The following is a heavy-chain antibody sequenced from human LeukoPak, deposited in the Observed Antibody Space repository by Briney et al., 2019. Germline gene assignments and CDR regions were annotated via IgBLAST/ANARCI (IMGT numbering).Heavy chain of an antibody. CDR3: ARDDDSGSSY. J-gene: IGHJ4*02. CDR1: GGSISSYY. D-gene: IGHD1-26*01. V-gene: IGHV4-59*01. Sequence: SETLSLTCTVSGGSISSYYWSWIRQPPGKGLEWIGYIYYSGSTNYNPSLKSRVTISVDTSKNQFTLKLSSVTAADTAVYYCARDDDSGSSYWGQGTLVTVSS. CDR2: IYYSGST.